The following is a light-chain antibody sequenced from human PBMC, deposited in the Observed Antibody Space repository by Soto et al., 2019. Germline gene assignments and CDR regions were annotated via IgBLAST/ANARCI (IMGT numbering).Light chain of an antibody. V-gene: IGKV3-15*01. Sequence: EIVMTQSPATLSVSPGESVTLSCRASQLFSSNLAWYQHKPGQAPRLLIYGVSTRDTGVPGRFSGSASGTEFTLTISSLQSEDFAVYYCQQYNNWPRTFGQGTRLEIK. CDR1: QLFSSN. CDR2: GVS. CDR3: QQYNNWPRT. J-gene: IGKJ5*01.